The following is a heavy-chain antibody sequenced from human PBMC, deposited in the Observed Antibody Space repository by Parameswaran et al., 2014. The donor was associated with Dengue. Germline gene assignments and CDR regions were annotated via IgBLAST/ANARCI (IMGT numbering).Heavy chain of an antibody. CDR3: ARDPDPGRWVAIDY. J-gene: IGHJ4*02. V-gene: IGHV3-33*08. D-gene: IGHD2-15*01. Sequence: QAGGSLRLSCAASGFTFDDYAMHWVRQAPGKGLEWVAVIWYDGSNKYYADSVKGRFTISRDNSKNTLYLQMNSLRAEDTAVYYCARDPDPGRWVAIDYWGQGTLVTVSS. CDR2: IWYDGSNK. CDR1: GFTFDDYA.